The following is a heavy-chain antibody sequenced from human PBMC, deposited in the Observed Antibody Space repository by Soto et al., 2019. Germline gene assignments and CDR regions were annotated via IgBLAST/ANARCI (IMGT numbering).Heavy chain of an antibody. CDR1: GFKFSNYA. J-gene: IGHJ4*02. Sequence: PGGSLRLSCAASGFKFSNYAMSWVRQAPGKGLEWVSLISATGGGTYYADSVEGRFTISRDNSHNTPYLQVHSLTAEDTAVYYCAKDRRAGGNSAFYFDFWGQGAQVTVSS. CDR3: AKDRRAGGNSAFYFDF. D-gene: IGHD3-16*01. V-gene: IGHV3-23*01. CDR2: ISATGGGT.